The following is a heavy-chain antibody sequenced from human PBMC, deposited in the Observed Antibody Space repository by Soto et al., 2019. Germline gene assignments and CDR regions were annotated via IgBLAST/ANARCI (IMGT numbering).Heavy chain of an antibody. CDR3: AKDQRPVPPGIAAAGTDWFDP. CDR1: GFTFSSYA. Sequence: GGSLRLSRAASGFTFSSYAMSWVRQAPGKGLEWVSAISGSGGSTYYADSVKGRFTISRDNSKNTLYLQMNSLRAEDTAVYYCAKDQRPVPPGIAAAGTDWFDPWGQGTLVTVSS. J-gene: IGHJ5*02. CDR2: ISGSGGST. V-gene: IGHV3-23*01. D-gene: IGHD6-13*01.